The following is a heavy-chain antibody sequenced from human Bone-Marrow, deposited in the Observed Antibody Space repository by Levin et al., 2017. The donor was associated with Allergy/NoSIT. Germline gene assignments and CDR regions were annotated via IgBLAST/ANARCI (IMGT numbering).Heavy chain of an antibody. V-gene: IGHV3-30*03. Sequence: GESLKISCVGSGFTFENHGIHWVRQAPGRGLEWLSVLSYDGSTEYLADFVKGRLTMSRDNSKNTVYLHIHSLRPDDTAVYYCARTGVNLRHDFDSWGHGILVTVSS. CDR2: LSYDGSTE. CDR1: GFTFENHG. J-gene: IGHJ4*01. D-gene: IGHD2-8*01. CDR3: ARTGVNLRHDFDS.